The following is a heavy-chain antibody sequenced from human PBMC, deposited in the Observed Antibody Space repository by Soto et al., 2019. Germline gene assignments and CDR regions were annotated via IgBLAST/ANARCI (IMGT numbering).Heavy chain of an antibody. V-gene: IGHV1-8*01. D-gene: IGHD3-16*02. CDR1: GYTFTSYD. CDR3: ARGDRWAYYYYMDV. CDR2: MNPNSGNT. Sequence: ASVKVSCKASGYTFTSYDITWVRQATGQGLEWMGWMNPNSGNTGYAQKFQGRVTMTRNTSISTAYMELSSLRSEDTAVYYCARGDRWAYYYYMDVWGKGTTVTVSS. J-gene: IGHJ6*03.